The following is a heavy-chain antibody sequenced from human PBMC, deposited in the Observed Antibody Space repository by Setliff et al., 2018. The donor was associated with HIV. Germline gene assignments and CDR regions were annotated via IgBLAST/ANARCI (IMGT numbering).Heavy chain of an antibody. CDR3: AVAVILDY. V-gene: IGHV3-7*03. CDR2: IKEDGSDE. CDR1: GFTFSSYW. Sequence: GGSLRLSCAASGFTFSSYWMSWVRQAPGKGLEWVANIKEDGSDENYASSVKGRFTISRDNSKNSLYLQMNNLRAEDTAVHYCAVAVILDYWGQGNLVTVSS. D-gene: IGHD6-19*01. J-gene: IGHJ4*02.